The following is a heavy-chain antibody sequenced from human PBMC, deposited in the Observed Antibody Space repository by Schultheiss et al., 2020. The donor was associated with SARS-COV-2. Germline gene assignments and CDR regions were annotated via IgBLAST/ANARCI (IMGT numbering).Heavy chain of an antibody. CDR2: ISAYNGNT. CDR1: GGTFSSYA. J-gene: IGHJ4*02. CDR3: ARAKDCSGGSCYYDY. D-gene: IGHD2-15*01. V-gene: IGHV1-18*01. Sequence: ASVKVSCKASGGTFSSYAISWVRQAPGQGLEWMGGISAYNGNTNYAQKLQGRVTMTTDTSTSTAYMELSSLRSEDTAVYYCARAKDCSGGSCYYDYWGQGTLVTVSS.